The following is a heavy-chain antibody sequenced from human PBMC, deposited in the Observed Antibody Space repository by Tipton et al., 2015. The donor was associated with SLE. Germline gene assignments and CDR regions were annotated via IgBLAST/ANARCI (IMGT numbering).Heavy chain of an antibody. V-gene: IGHV1-18*01. CDR1: GYTFMRYG. Sequence: QSGAEVKKPGASVKVSCKASGYTFMRYGISWVRQAPGQGLEWMGWISAYNGKTNYAQKFQGRVTMTTDTSTNTAYMELRSLRSDDTAVYYCARDGDIVLVVAATLFDYWGQGTLVPVSS. D-gene: IGHD2-15*01. J-gene: IGHJ4*02. CDR2: ISAYNGKT. CDR3: ARDGDIVLVVAATLFDY.